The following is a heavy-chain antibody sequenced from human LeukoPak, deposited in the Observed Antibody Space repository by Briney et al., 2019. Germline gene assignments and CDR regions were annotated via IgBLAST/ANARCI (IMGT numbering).Heavy chain of an antibody. CDR2: INHSGST. CDR1: GESFSGYY. CDR3: ARGVRYYGSGSTIGMDV. Sequence: PSETLSLTCAVYGESFSGYYWSWIRQPPGKGLEWIGEINHSGSTNYNPSLKSRVTISVDTSKNQFSLKLSSVTAADTAVYYCARGVRYYGSGSTIGMDVWGKGTTVTVSS. D-gene: IGHD3-10*01. J-gene: IGHJ6*04. V-gene: IGHV4-34*01.